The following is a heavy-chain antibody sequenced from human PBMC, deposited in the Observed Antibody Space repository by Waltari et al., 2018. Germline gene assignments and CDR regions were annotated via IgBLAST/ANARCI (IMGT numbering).Heavy chain of an antibody. J-gene: IGHJ6*03. CDR1: GGSISSHY. CDR2: IYYSGST. CDR3: ARGNAVVTPNYYYYYMDV. V-gene: IGHV4-59*11. Sequence: QVQLQESGPGLVKPSETLSLTCTVSGGSISSHYWSWIRQPPGKGLEWIGYIYYSGSTNYNPSLKSRVTTSVDTSKNQFSLKLSSVTAADTAVYYCARGNAVVTPNYYYYYMDVWGKGTTVTVSS. D-gene: IGHD2-21*02.